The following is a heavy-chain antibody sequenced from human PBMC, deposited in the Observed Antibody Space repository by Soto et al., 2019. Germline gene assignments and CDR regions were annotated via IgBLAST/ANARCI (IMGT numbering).Heavy chain of an antibody. J-gene: IGHJ6*03. CDR2: IYHSGST. V-gene: IGHV4-4*02. CDR3: ARGSRPSYYYMDV. CDR1: SGSISSSNW. D-gene: IGHD3-10*01. Sequence: SETLSLTCAVSSGSISSSNWWSWVRPPPGKGLEWIGEIYHSGSTNYNPSLKSRVTISVDTSKNQFSLKLSSVTAADTAVYYCARGSRPSYYYMDVWGKGTTVTVSS.